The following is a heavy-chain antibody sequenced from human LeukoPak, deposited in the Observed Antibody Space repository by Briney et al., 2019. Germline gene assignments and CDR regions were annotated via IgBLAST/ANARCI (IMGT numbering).Heavy chain of an antibody. CDR2: ISYDGSNK. CDR3: AKPNYSSSWYADY. V-gene: IGHV3-30*18. CDR1: GFTFSSYA. J-gene: IGHJ4*02. D-gene: IGHD6-13*01. Sequence: GGSLRLSCAASGFTFSSYAMSWVRQAPGKGLEWVAVISYDGSNKYYADSVKGRFTISRDNSKNTLYLQMNSLRAEDTAVYYCAKPNYSSSWYADYWGQGTLVTVSS.